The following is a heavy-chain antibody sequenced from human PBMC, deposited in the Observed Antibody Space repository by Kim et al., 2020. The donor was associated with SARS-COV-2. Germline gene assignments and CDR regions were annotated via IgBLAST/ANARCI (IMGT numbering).Heavy chain of an antibody. V-gene: IGHV3-30*04. CDR3: ARGVDFFTGNPGMDV. CDR2: ISYDGSIN. Sequence: GGSLRLSCEASGFSFSSHAMHWVRQAPGKGLEWVAVISYDGSINYYSDAVKGRFSISRDNSNNTLYLQMNSLRTEETAVYYCARGVDFFTGNPGMDVWG. D-gene: IGHD3-9*01. CDR1: GFSFSSHA. J-gene: IGHJ6*02.